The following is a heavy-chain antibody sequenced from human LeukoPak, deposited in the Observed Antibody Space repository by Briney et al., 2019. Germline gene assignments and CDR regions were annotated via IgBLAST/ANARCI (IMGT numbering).Heavy chain of an antibody. D-gene: IGHD2-2*01. CDR2: INHSGST. CDR3: ARDGSSTSFLDP. CDR1: GGSFSGYY. J-gene: IGHJ5*02. V-gene: IGHV4-34*01. Sequence: SETLSLTCAVYGGSFSGYYWSWIRQPPGKGLEWIGEINHSGSTNYNPSLKSRVTISVDTSKNQFSLKLSSVTAADTAVYYCARDGSSTSFLDPWGQGTLVTVSS.